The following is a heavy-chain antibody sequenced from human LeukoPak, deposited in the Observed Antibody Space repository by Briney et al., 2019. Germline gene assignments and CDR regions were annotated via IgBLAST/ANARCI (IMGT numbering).Heavy chain of an antibody. V-gene: IGHV3-23*01. Sequence: GGSLRLSCAASGFTFSSYAMSWVRQAPGKGLDWVSVISGSGGKTYYADFVKGRFTISRDNSKNTLYLQMNSLRAEDTAVYYCAKGPIEAAANGLYFDYWGQGTLVTVSS. CDR3: AKGPIEAAANGLYFDY. D-gene: IGHD6-13*01. CDR1: GFTFSSYA. CDR2: ISGSGGKT. J-gene: IGHJ4*02.